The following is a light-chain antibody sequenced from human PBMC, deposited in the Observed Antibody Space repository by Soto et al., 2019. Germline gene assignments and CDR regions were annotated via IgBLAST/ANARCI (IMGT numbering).Light chain of an antibody. V-gene: IGKV3-15*01. CDR2: GAS. CDR3: QQSNNWPYT. CDR1: QSVSDN. Sequence: EIVMTQSPATLSVSPGARATLSCRASQSVSDNLAWYQQKPGQAPRLLIYGASTRATGIPARFSGSGSGTEFTLTIRSLQSEDFAVYYCQQSNNWPYTFGQGTKLDIK. J-gene: IGKJ2*01.